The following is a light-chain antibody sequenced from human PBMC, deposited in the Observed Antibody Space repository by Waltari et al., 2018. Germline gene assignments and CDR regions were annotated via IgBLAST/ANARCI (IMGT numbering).Light chain of an antibody. Sequence: DIVMTQSPPTLSVSPGERATLSCRASQSISNTLAWYQQKPGQAPRLLIYGASTRATGIPARFSGSWSGTEFTLSISSLQSEDFVVYYCQHYNNWPITFGQGTRLEIK. CDR1: QSISNT. CDR2: GAS. J-gene: IGKJ5*01. V-gene: IGKV3-15*01. CDR3: QHYNNWPIT.